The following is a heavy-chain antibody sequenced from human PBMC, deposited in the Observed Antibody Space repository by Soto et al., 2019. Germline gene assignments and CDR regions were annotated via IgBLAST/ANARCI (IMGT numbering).Heavy chain of an antibody. Sequence: QVQLQESGPGLVKPSQTLSVTCTVSGGSISSGGSYWSWIRQHPGKGLEWIGYIHYSGTTYYNPSLNSRVTISIDTSKKQFSLKLSSVTAADTAVYYCARDRDSYGFHDYWGPGPLVTVSS. J-gene: IGHJ4*02. V-gene: IGHV4-31*03. D-gene: IGHD5-18*01. CDR3: ARDRDSYGFHDY. CDR1: GGSISSGGSY. CDR2: IHYSGTT.